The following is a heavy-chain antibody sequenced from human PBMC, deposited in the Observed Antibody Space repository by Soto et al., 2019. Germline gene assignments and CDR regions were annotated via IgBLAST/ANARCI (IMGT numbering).Heavy chain of an antibody. CDR1: GFTFSSYS. Sequence: EVPLVESGGGLVKPGGSLRLSCAASGFTFSSYSMNWVRQAPGKGLEWVSSISSSSSYIYYADSVKGRFTISRDNAKNSLYLQMNSLRAEDTALYYCARDPYSSSGPYYYGMDVWGQGTTVTVSS. CDR2: ISSSSSYI. J-gene: IGHJ6*02. CDR3: ARDPYSSSGPYYYGMDV. D-gene: IGHD6-13*01. V-gene: IGHV3-21*01.